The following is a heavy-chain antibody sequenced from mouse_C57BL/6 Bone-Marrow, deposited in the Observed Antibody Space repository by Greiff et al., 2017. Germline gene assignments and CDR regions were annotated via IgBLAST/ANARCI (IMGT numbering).Heavy chain of an antibody. J-gene: IGHJ1*03. CDR2: IYPRDGST. CDR1: GYTFTCYD. Sequence: VQVVESGPELVKPGASVKLSCKASGYTFTCYDINWVKQRPGQGLEWIGWIYPRDGSTKYNEKFKGKATLTVDTSSSTAYMGLHSLTSEDSAVYFCARDYGSSYWYFDVWGTGTTVTVSS. V-gene: IGHV1-85*01. D-gene: IGHD1-1*01. CDR3: ARDYGSSYWYFDV.